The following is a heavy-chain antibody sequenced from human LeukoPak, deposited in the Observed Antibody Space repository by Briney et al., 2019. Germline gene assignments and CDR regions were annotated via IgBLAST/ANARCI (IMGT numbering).Heavy chain of an antibody. D-gene: IGHD3-10*01. Sequence: GGSLRLSCAASGFTFSRYWMHWVRQAPGKGLVWVSRINSDGSLTDYADPVKGRFTISRDNAENTLYLQMNSLKAEDTAVYYCVRLLDLDYWGQRTLVTVSS. CDR1: GFTFSRYW. J-gene: IGHJ4*02. CDR3: VRLLDLDY. CDR2: INSDGSLT. V-gene: IGHV3-74*01.